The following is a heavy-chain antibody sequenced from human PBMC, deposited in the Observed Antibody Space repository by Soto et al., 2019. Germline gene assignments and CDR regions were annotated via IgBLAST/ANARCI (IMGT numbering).Heavy chain of an antibody. J-gene: IGHJ4*02. Sequence: PSETLSLTCTVSGASMSESFWSWIRQSPGKGLEWIGYIYYLGSTDYNPSLKSRVTISVDTSKRQFSLRLTSVTAADTAVYYCARDGYDGSGSPYPAFWGPGTQVTVSS. CDR3: ARDGYDGSGSPYPAF. CDR2: IYYLGST. D-gene: IGHD3-10*01. CDR1: GASMSESF. V-gene: IGHV4-59*01.